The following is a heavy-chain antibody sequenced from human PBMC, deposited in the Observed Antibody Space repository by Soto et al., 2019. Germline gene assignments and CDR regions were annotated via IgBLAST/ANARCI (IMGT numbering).Heavy chain of an antibody. CDR1: GDSGSSKSAA. CDR3: ARTGDYLVDX. CDR2: TYYRSKWSS. D-gene: IGHD7-27*01. J-gene: IGHJ4*02. V-gene: IGHV6-1*01. Sequence: PSQTLSLNCSISGDSGSSKSAAWHWIRQSPSRGLECLGSTYYRSKWSSNYAVSVKSRITINPETSKNQFSLQLRSATPDDAAMYYCARTGDYLVDXWGQVTLVTVSX.